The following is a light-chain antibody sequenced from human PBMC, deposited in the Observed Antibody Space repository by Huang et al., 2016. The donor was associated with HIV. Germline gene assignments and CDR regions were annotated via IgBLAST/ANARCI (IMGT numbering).Light chain of an antibody. Sequence: DIQMTQSPSSVSASVGDRVSINCRASQDIRGWLAWYQLKPGKAPNLLIFGPSNLQSGVPSSFSGAGFGTNFTLTVSSLQPGDFATYFCQQASTFPYTFGQGTKVEI. V-gene: IGKV1-12*01. CDR3: QQASTFPYT. J-gene: IGKJ2*01. CDR2: GPS. CDR1: QDIRGW.